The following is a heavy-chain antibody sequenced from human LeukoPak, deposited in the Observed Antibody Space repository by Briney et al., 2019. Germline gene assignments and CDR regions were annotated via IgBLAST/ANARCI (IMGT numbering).Heavy chain of an antibody. V-gene: IGHV4-30-4*08. CDR3: ARELLNRGTTGTGHFDY. CDR2: IYYSGST. D-gene: IGHD1-1*01. CDR1: GGSISSGDYY. Sequence: SETLSLTCTVSGGSISSGDYYWSWIRQPPGKGLEWIGYIYYSGSTYYNPSLKSRVTISVDTSKNQFSLKLSSVTAADTAVYYCARELLNRGTTGTGHFDYWGQGTLVTVSS. J-gene: IGHJ4*02.